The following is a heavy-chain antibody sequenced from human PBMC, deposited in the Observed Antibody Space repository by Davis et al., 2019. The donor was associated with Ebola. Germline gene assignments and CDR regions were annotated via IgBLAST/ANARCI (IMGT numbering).Heavy chain of an antibody. Sequence: GESLKISCAASGFTFSSYGMHWVRQAPGKGLEWVAVIWYDGSNKYYADYVKGRFTISRDNSKNTLYLQMNSLRAEDTAVYYCAKDIVVVPGHYYYGMDVWGQGTTVTVSS. CDR3: AKDIVVVPGHYYYGMDV. CDR2: IWYDGSNK. CDR1: GFTFSSYG. V-gene: IGHV3-33*06. D-gene: IGHD2-2*01. J-gene: IGHJ6*02.